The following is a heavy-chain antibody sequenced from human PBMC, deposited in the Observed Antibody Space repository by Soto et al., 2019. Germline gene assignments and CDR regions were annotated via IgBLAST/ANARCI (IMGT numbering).Heavy chain of an antibody. CDR3: ARGHYCGYDNNWFDP. V-gene: IGHV4-34*01. CDR2: INHSGST. Sequence: ASETLSLTCAVYGVSFSGYYGSWIRQPPGKGLEWIGEINHSGSTNYNPSLKSRVTISVDTSKNQFSLKLSSVTAADTAVYYCARGHYCGYDNNWFDPWGQGTLVTVSS. CDR1: GVSFSGYY. D-gene: IGHD5-12*01. J-gene: IGHJ5*02.